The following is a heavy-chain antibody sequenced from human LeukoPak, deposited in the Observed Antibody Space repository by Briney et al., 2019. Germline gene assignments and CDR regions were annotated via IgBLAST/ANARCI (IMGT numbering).Heavy chain of an antibody. CDR1: NDSFSRYY. CDR3: ARRPHNWGFDY. CDR2: IYNRGNT. D-gene: IGHD7-27*01. V-gene: IGHV4-4*09. J-gene: IGHJ4*02. Sequence: PSETLSLTCAVSNDSFSRYYRSWIRQPPGKGLEWIGHIYNRGNTNYNPSLKSRVTISLDTSKNHFSLRLNSVTAADTAVFYCARRPHNWGFDYWGQGILVTVSS.